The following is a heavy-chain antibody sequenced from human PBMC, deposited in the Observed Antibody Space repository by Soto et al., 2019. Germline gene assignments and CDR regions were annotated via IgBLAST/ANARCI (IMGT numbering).Heavy chain of an antibody. J-gene: IGHJ3*02. CDR3: ARPMGIVVITPGGDAFDI. CDR2: ISAYNGNT. CDR1: GYTFTSYG. Sequence: ASVEVSCKASGYTFTSYGISWVRQAPGQGLEWMGWISAYNGNTNYAQKLQGRVTMTTDTSTSTAYMELRSLRSDDTAVYYCARPMGIVVITPGGDAFDIWGQGAMVTVSS. D-gene: IGHD1-26*01. V-gene: IGHV1-18*01.